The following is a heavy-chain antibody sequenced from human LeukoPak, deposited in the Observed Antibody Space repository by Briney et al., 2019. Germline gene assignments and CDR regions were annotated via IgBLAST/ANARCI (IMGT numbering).Heavy chain of an antibody. CDR2: IIPILGIA. J-gene: IGHJ6*02. V-gene: IGHV1-69*02. CDR1: GGTFSSYT. CDR3: ARPAVVVPAAIQRGYYYGMDV. Sequence: SVKVSCKASGGTFSSYTISWVRQAPGQGLEWMGRIIPILGIANYAQKFQGRVTITADKSTSTAYMELSSVRSEDTAVYYCARPAVVVPAAIQRGYYYGMDVWGQGTTVTVSS. D-gene: IGHD2-2*02.